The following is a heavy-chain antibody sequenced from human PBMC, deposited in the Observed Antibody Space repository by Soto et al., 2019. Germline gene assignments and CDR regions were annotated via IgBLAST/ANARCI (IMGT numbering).Heavy chain of an antibody. V-gene: IGHV3-30-3*01. CDR1: GFTFSSYA. Sequence: PGGSLRLSCAASGFTFSSYAMHWVRQAPGKGLEWVAVISYDGSNKYYADSVKGRFTISRDNSKNTLYLQMNSLRAEDMAVYYCARGQYSSSWSTYDYWGQGTLVTVSS. D-gene: IGHD6-13*01. CDR3: ARGQYSSSWSTYDY. J-gene: IGHJ4*02. CDR2: ISYDGSNK.